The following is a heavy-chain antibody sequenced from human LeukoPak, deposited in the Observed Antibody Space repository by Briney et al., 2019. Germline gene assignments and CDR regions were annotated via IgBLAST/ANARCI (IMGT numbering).Heavy chain of an antibody. CDR1: GYTFTDYY. D-gene: IGHD2-21*01. Sequence: ASVKVSCKASGYTFTDYYMHGVQQAPGQGLECMGWINPNTGGTDYAQKFQGRVTMTRDTSISTAYMELSRLQHGHLVVYYCASPMIALGDDVFDLWGEGTMVTISS. CDR3: ASPMIALGDDVFDL. J-gene: IGHJ3*01. CDR2: INPNTGGT. V-gene: IGHV1-2*02.